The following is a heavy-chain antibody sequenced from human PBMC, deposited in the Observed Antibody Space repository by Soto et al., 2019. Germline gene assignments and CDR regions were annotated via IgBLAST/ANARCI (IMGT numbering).Heavy chain of an antibody. J-gene: IGHJ4*02. V-gene: IGHV2-5*02. D-gene: IGHD3-9*01. Sequence: QITLKESGPTLVKPTQTLTLTCTFSGFSLSTHTVGVAWIRQPPGKALEWLALIYWDEDKRYSPSLKSRLTITPDTSKDPVVLTMTNMDPVDTATYYCAHSVPFDYRGYNFEFWGQGILVTVSS. CDR1: GFSLSTHTVG. CDR2: IYWDEDK. CDR3: AHSVPFDYRGYNFEF.